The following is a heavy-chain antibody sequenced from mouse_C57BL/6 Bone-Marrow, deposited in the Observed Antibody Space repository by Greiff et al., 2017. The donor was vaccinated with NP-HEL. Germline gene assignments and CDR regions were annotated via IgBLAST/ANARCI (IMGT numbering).Heavy chain of an antibody. CDR3: TRGRIYDGFAY. J-gene: IGHJ3*01. CDR2: ISSGGDYI. CDR1: GFTFSSYA. V-gene: IGHV5-9-1*02. D-gene: IGHD2-3*01. Sequence: EVMLVESGEGLVKPGGSLKLSCAASGFTFSSYAMSLVRQTPETRLEWVAYISSGGDYIYYADTVKGRFTISRDNARNTLYLQMSSLKSEDTAMYYCTRGRIYDGFAYWGQGTLVTVSA.